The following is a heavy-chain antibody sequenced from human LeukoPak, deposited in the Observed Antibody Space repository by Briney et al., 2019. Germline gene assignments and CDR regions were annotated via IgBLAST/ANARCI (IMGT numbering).Heavy chain of an antibody. D-gene: IGHD4-17*01. V-gene: IGHV3-43*02. J-gene: IGHJ6*02. CDR2: ISGDGDST. CDR1: GFTFDDYA. CDR3: AKATRLESTGLYYGMDV. Sequence: PGGSLRLSCAASGFTFDDYAMHWVRQAPGKGLEWVSLISGDGDSTYYADSVKGRFTISRDNRKESLYLQMNSLRTEDTALYYCAKATRLESTGLYYGMDVWGQGTLVTVSS.